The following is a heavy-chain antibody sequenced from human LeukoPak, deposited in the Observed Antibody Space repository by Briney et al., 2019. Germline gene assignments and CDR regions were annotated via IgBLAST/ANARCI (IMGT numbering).Heavy chain of an antibody. CDR1: GGSISSYY. Sequence: SETLSLTCTASGGSISSYYWSWIRQPAGKGLEWIGRIYTSGSTNYNPSLKSRVTMSVDTSKNQFSLKLSSVTAADTAVYYCARGRYSSSSFDYWGQGTLVTVSS. CDR3: ARGRYSSSSFDY. J-gene: IGHJ4*02. CDR2: IYTSGST. V-gene: IGHV4-4*07. D-gene: IGHD6-6*01.